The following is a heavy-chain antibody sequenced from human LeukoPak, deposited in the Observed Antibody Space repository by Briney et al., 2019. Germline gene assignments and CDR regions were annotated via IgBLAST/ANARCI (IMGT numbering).Heavy chain of an antibody. CDR3: ARSMVRGVIDAFDI. V-gene: IGHV4-34*01. CDR2: IYHSGST. D-gene: IGHD3-10*01. Sequence: PSETLSLTCAVYGGSFSGYYWSWIRQPPGKGLEWIGEIYHSGSTNYNPSLKSRVTISVDKSKNQFSLKLSSVTAADTAVYYCARSMVRGVIDAFDIWGQGTMVTVSS. J-gene: IGHJ3*02. CDR1: GGSFSGYY.